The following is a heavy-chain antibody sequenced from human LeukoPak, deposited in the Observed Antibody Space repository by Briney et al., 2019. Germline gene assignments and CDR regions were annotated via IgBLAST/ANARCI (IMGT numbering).Heavy chain of an antibody. CDR1: GASISSYY. J-gene: IGHJ4*02. D-gene: IGHD4-11*01. CDR3: AKTRKYYFDY. Sequence: SETLSLTCTVSGASISSYYWSWIRQPPGKGLEWIGYIYYSGSSNYNPSLKSRLTISVDTSKNQFSLKLSSVTAADTAVYYCAKTRKYYFDYWGQGTLVTVSS. V-gene: IGHV4-59*01. CDR2: IYYSGSS.